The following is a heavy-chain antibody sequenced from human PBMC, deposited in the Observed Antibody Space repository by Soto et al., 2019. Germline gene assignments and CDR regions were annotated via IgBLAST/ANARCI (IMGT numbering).Heavy chain of an antibody. J-gene: IGHJ4*02. D-gene: IGHD2-8*01. V-gene: IGHV1-18*01. Sequence: QVQLVQSGAEVKKPGASVKVSCKASGYTFTSYGISWVRQAPGQGLEWMGWISGYNGNTNYAQKFQGRGALTTDTSTGTAYMELRSPRSEDTAVYYCARDGRNGGYLDYWGQGTLVTVSS. CDR1: GYTFTSYG. CDR2: ISGYNGNT. CDR3: ARDGRNGGYLDY.